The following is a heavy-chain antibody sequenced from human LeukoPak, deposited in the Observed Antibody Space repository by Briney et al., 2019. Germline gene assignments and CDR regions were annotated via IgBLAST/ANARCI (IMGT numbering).Heavy chain of an antibody. J-gene: IGHJ5*02. Sequence: GGSLRLSCVVSGITVSNYGMSWVRQAPGKGLEWVSGISESGGDTNYADSVKGRFIISRDNSKNTVYLEMNSLRPEDTAVYYCARDRAGTKAWVEFDPWGQGTLVTVSS. D-gene: IGHD3-10*01. CDR2: ISESGGDT. CDR1: GITVSNYG. V-gene: IGHV3-23*01. CDR3: ARDRAGTKAWVEFDP.